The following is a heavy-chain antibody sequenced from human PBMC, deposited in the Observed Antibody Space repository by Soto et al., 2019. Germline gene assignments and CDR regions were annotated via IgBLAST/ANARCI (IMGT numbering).Heavy chain of an antibody. J-gene: IGHJ5*02. CDR3: ARVMGDGSGNFWWFDL. CDR2: IYSFGNT. V-gene: IGHV4-31*03. CDR1: GGSVSSGAFY. D-gene: IGHD3-10*01. Sequence: QVQLQESGPGLVKPSQTLSLTCSVSGGSVSSGAFYWGWIRLSPGKGLECLGYIYSFGNTCYNPSLKSRVTISLDTSKNQFSLRLTSVIAADTAIYYCARVMGDGSGNFWWFDLCGQGTLVIVSS.